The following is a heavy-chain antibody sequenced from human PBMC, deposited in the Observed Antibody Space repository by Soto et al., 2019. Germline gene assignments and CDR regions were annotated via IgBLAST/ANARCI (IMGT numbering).Heavy chain of an antibody. Sequence: SETLSLTCTVSGGSISGYYWSWIRQPPGKGLEWIGYMYNTGSTVYNPSFKSRVTISVDTSKNQFSLKLNSVTAADTAVYYCARVAVAGTRVDYWGQGTLDTVSS. V-gene: IGHV4-59*01. CDR3: ARVAVAGTRVDY. CDR1: GGSISGYY. D-gene: IGHD6-19*01. CDR2: MYNTGST. J-gene: IGHJ4*02.